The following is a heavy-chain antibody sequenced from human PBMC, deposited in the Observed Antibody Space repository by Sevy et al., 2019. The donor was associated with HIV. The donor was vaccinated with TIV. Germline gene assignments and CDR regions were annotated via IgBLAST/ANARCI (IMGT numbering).Heavy chain of an antibody. D-gene: IGHD6-6*01. Sequence: GGSLRLSCAASGFTFSNYDMHWVRQATGEGLEWVSAIGTAGDTYYPGTVNGRFTISRENAKNSLYLQMNSLRAGDTAVYYCARGGDFYSSSSPYNFDCWGQGTLVTVSS. CDR2: IGTAGDT. V-gene: IGHV3-13*01. J-gene: IGHJ4*02. CDR3: ARGGDFYSSSSPYNFDC. CDR1: GFTFSNYD.